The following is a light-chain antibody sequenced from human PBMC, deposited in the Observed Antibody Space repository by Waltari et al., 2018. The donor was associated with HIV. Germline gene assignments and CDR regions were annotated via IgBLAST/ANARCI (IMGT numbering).Light chain of an antibody. CDR1: SSNIGAGYD. J-gene: IGLJ3*02. CDR2: GNS. V-gene: IGLV1-40*01. Sequence: QSVLTQPPSVSGATGQRVTISCTGSSSNIGAGYDVHWYQQLPGTAPKLLISGNSNRPSGVPDRFSGSKSGTSASLSSSGLQPEDETDYYCQSYDRILSNWVFGGGTKLTVL. CDR3: QSYDRILSNWV.